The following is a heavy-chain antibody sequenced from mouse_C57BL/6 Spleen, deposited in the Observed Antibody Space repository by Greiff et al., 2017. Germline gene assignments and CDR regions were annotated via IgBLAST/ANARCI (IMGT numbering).Heavy chain of an antibody. J-gene: IGHJ2*01. CDR3: SIPYYYGSSLYYFDY. V-gene: IGHV1-55*01. CDR2: IYPGSGST. Sequence: QVQLQQPGAELVKPGASVKMSCKASGYTFTSYWITWVKQRPGQGLEWIGDIYPGSGSTNYNEKFKSKATLTVDTSSSTAYMQLSSLTSEDSAVYYCSIPYYYGSSLYYFDYWGQGTTLTVSS. D-gene: IGHD1-1*01. CDR1: GYTFTSYW.